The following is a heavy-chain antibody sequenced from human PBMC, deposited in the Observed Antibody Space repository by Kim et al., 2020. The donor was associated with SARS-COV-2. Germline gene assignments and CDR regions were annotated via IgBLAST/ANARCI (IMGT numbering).Heavy chain of an antibody. D-gene: IGHD3-22*01. V-gene: IGHV1-69*04. CDR2: IIPILGIA. CDR3: AREPDSSGYDYYYYGMDV. J-gene: IGHJ6*01. Sequence: SVKVSCKASGGTFSSYAISWVRQAPGQGLEWMGRIIPILGIANYAQKFQGRVTITADKSTSTAYMELSSLRSEDTAVYYCAREPDSSGYDYYYYGMDVW. CDR1: GGTFSSYA.